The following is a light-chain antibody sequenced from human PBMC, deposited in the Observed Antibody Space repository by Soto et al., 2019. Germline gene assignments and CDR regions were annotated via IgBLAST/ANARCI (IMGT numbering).Light chain of an antibody. CDR1: SSNIGSNS. CDR2: SSN. Sequence: QSVLTQPPSASGTPGQRVTISCSGSSSNIGSNSVNWYQQLPGTAPKLLMYSSNQRPSGVPDRFSGSKSGTSASLAISGLQSEDEAVYYCAAWDDSLNGVVFGGGTKHTVL. J-gene: IGLJ2*01. V-gene: IGLV1-44*01. CDR3: AAWDDSLNGVV.